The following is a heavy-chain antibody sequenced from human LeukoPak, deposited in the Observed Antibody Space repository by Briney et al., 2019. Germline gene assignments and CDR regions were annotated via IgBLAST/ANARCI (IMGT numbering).Heavy chain of an antibody. J-gene: IGHJ6*01. CDR2: IIPILGIA. CDR3: ASKSIEDSYGPRYHYYGMDV. D-gene: IGHD5-18*01. V-gene: IGHV1-69*04. Sequence: SVKVSCKASGGTFSSYAISWVRQAPGQGLEWMGRIIPILGIANYAQKFQGRVTITADKSTSTAYMELSSLRSEDTAVYYCASKSIEDSYGPRYHYYGMDVWGQGTMVTVSS. CDR1: GGTFSSYA.